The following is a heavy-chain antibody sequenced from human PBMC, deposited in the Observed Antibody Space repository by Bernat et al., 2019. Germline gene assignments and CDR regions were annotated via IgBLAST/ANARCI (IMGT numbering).Heavy chain of an antibody. D-gene: IGHD3/OR15-3a*01. V-gene: IGHV3-7*01. CDR3: ARARYDFWGGFNNAFDV. Sequence: EVQLVESGGGLVQPGGFLRLSCAVSGFRFSSYWMSWVRQAPGKGLGWVANMKEDGSEKYYVDSLKGRFTISRDNAKNSLYLQMNSLRAEDTAVYYCARARYDFWGGFNNAFDVWGQGTMVTVSS. CDR1: GFRFSSYW. CDR2: MKEDGSEK. J-gene: IGHJ3*01.